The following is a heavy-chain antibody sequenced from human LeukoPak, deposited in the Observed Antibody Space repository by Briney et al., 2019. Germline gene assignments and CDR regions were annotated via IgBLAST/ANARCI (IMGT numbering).Heavy chain of an antibody. CDR2: IRYDGSNK. Sequence: GGSLRLSCAASGFTFSSYGMHWVRQAPCKGLEWVAFIRYDGSNKYYADSVKGRFTISRDNSKNTLYLQMNSLRAEDTAVYYCARIAAAGTAHFDYWGQGTLVTVSS. CDR1: GFTFSSYG. V-gene: IGHV3-30*02. J-gene: IGHJ4*02. CDR3: ARIAAAGTAHFDY. D-gene: IGHD6-13*01.